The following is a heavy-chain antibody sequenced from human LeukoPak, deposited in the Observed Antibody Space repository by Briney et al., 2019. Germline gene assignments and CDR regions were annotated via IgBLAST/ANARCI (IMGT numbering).Heavy chain of an antibody. CDR2: IYYSGST. Sequence: SEALSLTCTVSGDSISSYYWSWIRQSPGKGLEWIGYIYYSGSTNYSPSLKSRVTISVDSSKNQFSLKLSSVTAADTAVYYCAREGRDGYKFDYWGQGTLVTVSS. CDR1: GDSISSYY. V-gene: IGHV4-59*01. J-gene: IGHJ4*02. D-gene: IGHD5-24*01. CDR3: AREGRDGYKFDY.